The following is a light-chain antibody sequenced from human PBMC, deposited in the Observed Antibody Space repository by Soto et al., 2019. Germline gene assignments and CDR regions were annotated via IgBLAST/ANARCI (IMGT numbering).Light chain of an antibody. V-gene: IGLV2-14*03. CDR2: DVS. CDR3: KSYTSRSTLV. J-gene: IGLJ2*01. CDR1: SSDVGAHNY. Sequence: QSALTQPASVSGSPGQSITISCTGTSSDVGAHNYVSWYQHHPGKAPKLMIYDVSNRPSGVSSRFSGSKSGNTASLTISGLQAEDEADYYCKSYTSRSTLVFGGGTKLTVL.